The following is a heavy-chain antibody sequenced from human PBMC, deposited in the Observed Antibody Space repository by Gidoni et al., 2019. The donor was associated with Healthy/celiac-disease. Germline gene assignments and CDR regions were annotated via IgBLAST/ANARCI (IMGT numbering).Heavy chain of an antibody. J-gene: IGHJ5*02. V-gene: IGHV3-7*01. Sequence: EVQLVESGGGWVQPGGSLRLSWAASGFTFSSYWMSWVRQAPGKGLEWVANIKQDGSEKYYVDSVKGRFTISRDNAKNSLYLQMNSLRAEDTAVYYCARAAHLWFGELFDPWGQGTLVTVSS. CDR1: GFTFSSYW. D-gene: IGHD3-10*01. CDR3: ARAAHLWFGELFDP. CDR2: IKQDGSEK.